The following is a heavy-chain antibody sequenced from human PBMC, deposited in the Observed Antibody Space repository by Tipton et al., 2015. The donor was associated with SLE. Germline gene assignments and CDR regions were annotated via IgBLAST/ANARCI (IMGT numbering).Heavy chain of an antibody. J-gene: IGHJ5*02. D-gene: IGHD1-26*01. CDR1: GYTFTNYD. V-gene: IGHV1-8*02. CDR3: ARSGSYFGWFDP. CDR2: MNPNSGNT. Sequence: QLVQSGAEVKKPGASVKVSCKASGYTFTNYDINWVRQATGQGLEWMGWMNPNSGNTGYAQKFRGRVTMTRNTSISTAYMELSSLRSEDTAVYYCARSGSYFGWFDPWGQGTLVTVSS.